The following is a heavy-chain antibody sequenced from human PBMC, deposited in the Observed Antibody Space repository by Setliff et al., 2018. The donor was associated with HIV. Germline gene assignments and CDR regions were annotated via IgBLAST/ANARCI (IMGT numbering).Heavy chain of an antibody. D-gene: IGHD3-9*01. CDR2: IIPASGST. Sequence: SVKVSCKASGDTFSRYGITWVRQAPGQGLDWMGGIIPASGSTNYAQKFQGRVTITADESTNTVYMSLSSLGSQDTAIYYCAGSILTGYYTCGADYWGQGTLVTVSS. J-gene: IGHJ4*02. CDR1: GDTFSRYG. CDR3: AGSILTGYYTCGADY. V-gene: IGHV1-69*13.